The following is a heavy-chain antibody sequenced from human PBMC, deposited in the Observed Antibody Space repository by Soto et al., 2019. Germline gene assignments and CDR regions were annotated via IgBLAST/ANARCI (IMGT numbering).Heavy chain of an antibody. Sequence: GESLKISCKGSGYSFTTYWIGWVRQMPGKGLEWMGIIYPGDSDTRYSPSFQGQVTISADKSITTAYLQWSSLKASDTAMYYCARERAYSYCSGSYPGXWGQGTLVTVSS. CDR1: GYSFTTYW. CDR2: IYPGDSDT. D-gene: IGHD3-10*01. J-gene: IGHJ4*02. V-gene: IGHV5-51*01. CDR3: ARERAYSYCSGSYPGX.